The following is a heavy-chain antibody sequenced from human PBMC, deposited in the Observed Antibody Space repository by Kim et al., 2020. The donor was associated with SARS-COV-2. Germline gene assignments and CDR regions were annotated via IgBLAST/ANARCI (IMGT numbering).Heavy chain of an antibody. CDR1: GFTFDDYA. CDR3: AKEKNYKGYYYYGMDV. CDR2: ISWNSGSI. D-gene: IGHD1-1*01. V-gene: IGHV3-9*01. Sequence: GGSLRLSCAASGFTFDDYAMHWVRQAPGKGLEWVSGISWNSGSIGYADSVKGRFTISRDNAKNSLYLQMNSLRAEDTALYYCAKEKNYKGYYYYGMDVWG. J-gene: IGHJ6*01.